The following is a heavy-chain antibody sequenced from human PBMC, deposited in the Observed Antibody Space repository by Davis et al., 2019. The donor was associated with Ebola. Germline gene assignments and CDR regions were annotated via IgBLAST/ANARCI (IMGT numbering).Heavy chain of an antibody. D-gene: IGHD6-19*01. CDR3: ARAIGSGWPIDY. V-gene: IGHV3-23*01. CDR1: GFRFSGYG. Sequence: GESLKISCAASGFRFSGYGIHWVRQAPGKGLEWVSAISGSGGGTYYADSVKGRFTISRDNSKNTLYLQMNSLRAEDTAVYYCARAIGSGWPIDYWGQGTLVTVSS. J-gene: IGHJ4*02. CDR2: ISGSGGGT.